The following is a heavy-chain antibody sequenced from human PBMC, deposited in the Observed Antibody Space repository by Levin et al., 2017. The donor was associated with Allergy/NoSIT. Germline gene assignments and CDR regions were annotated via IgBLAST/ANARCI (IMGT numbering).Heavy chain of an antibody. CDR2: ISWNSGSI. V-gene: IGHV3-9*01. D-gene: IGHD6-13*01. Sequence: GGSLRLSCAASGFTFDDYAMHWVRQAPGKGLEWVSGISWNSGSIGYADSVKGRFTISRDNAKNSLYLQMNSLRAEDTALYYCARRSRQLNYYYYGMDVWGQGTTVTVSS. CDR3: ARRSRQLNYYYYGMDV. J-gene: IGHJ6*02. CDR1: GFTFDDYA.